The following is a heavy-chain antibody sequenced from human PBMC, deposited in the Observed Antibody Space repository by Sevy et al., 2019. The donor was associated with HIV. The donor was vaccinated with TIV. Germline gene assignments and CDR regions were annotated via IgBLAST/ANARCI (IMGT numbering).Heavy chain of an antibody. CDR1: GFTFSSYW. Sequence: GGSLRLSCAASGFTFSSYWMHWFRQPPGKGRVWVSRIISDGGSTSYPDSVKGRFTISRDNAKNTLYLQMNSLRAEDTAVYYCARGEGQWLSIFDYWGQGTLVTVSS. D-gene: IGHD6-19*01. V-gene: IGHV3-74*01. CDR3: ARGEGQWLSIFDY. CDR2: IISDGGST. J-gene: IGHJ4*02.